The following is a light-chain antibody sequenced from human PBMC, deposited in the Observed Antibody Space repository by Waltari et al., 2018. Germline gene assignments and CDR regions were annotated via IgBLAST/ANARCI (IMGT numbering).Light chain of an antibody. Sequence: DIVMTQSPDSLAVSLGERATNNCKSSQSVLYRSNNKNCLAWYQQKPGQSPKLLIYWTSTRESGVPDRFSGGGSGTDFTLTISSLQAEDVAVYYCQQYYTTPPTFGGGTKVEIK. J-gene: IGKJ4*01. CDR1: QSVLYRSNNKNC. V-gene: IGKV4-1*01. CDR2: WTS. CDR3: QQYYTTPPT.